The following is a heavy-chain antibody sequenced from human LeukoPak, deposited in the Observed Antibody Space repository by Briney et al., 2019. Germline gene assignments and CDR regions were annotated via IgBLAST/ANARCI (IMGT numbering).Heavy chain of an antibody. V-gene: IGHV4-39*07. CDR1: GGSISSSSYY. Sequence: PSETLSLTCTVSGGSISSSSYYWGWIRQPPGKGLEWIGSIYYSGSTYYNPSLKSRVTISVDTSKNQFSLKLSSVTAADTAVYYCARAARWEGFDWLSYYFDYWGQGTLVTVSS. D-gene: IGHD3-9*01. CDR2: IYYSGST. J-gene: IGHJ4*02. CDR3: ARAARWEGFDWLSYYFDY.